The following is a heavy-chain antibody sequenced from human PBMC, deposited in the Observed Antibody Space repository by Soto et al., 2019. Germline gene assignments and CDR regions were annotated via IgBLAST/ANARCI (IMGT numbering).Heavy chain of an antibody. CDR1: GFTFSGYA. CDR2: ISNNGGTT. V-gene: IGHV3-64D*06. CDR3: VMGYFFDY. J-gene: IGHJ4*02. Sequence: EVQLVESGGDLVQPGGSLRLSCSASGFTFSGYAMHWVRQAPGKGLEYVSGISNNGGTTYYADSVKGRFTISRDNSENTLYLQMSSLRAEDTAVYYCVMGYFFDYWGQGTLVTVSS.